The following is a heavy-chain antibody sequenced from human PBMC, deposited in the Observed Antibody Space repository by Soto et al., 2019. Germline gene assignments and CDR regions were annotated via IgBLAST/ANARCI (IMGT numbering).Heavy chain of an antibody. CDR2: IYYSGST. Sequence: SETLSLTCTVSGGSISSYYWSWIRQPPGKGLEWIGYIYYSGSTNYNPSLKSRVTISVDTSKNQFSLKLSSVTAADTAVYYCARGPTWMEPYYFDYWGQGTLVTVSS. V-gene: IGHV4-59*01. J-gene: IGHJ4*02. D-gene: IGHD5-12*01. CDR3: ARGPTWMEPYYFDY. CDR1: GGSISSYY.